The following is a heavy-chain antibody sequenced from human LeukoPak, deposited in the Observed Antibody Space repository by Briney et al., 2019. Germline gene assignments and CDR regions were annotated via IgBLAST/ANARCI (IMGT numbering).Heavy chain of an antibody. CDR2: IYYSGDT. V-gene: IGHV4-59*01. CDR1: RGSISGYS. D-gene: IGHD4/OR15-4a*01. J-gene: IGHJ5*02. Sequence: PSETLSLTCTVSRGSISGYSWSWIRQSPGGGLEWIGYIYYSGDTAYNPSLRSRVTMSVDTSKNQFSLQLKSMTTADTAVYYCVRGPYGASISKWFDPWGQGTQVIVSP. CDR3: VRGPYGASISKWFDP.